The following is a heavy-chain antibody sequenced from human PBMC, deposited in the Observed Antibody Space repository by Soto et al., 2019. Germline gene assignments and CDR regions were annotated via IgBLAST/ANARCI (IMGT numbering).Heavy chain of an antibody. Sequence: PGGSLRLSCAASGFTFSNAWMSWVRQAPGKGLEWVGRIKSKADGGTKEYAAPVKGSITIASDKSKNTLYLRMNSLKTEDTAVYYCTTLRFLEWLSPVYFDYWGQGTLVTVSS. CDR1: GFTFSNAW. J-gene: IGHJ4*02. CDR3: TTLRFLEWLSPVYFDY. V-gene: IGHV3-15*01. CDR2: IKSKADGGTK. D-gene: IGHD3-3*01.